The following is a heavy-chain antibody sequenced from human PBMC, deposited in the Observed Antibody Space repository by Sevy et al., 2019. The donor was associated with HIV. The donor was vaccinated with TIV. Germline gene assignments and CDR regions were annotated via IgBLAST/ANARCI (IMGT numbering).Heavy chain of an antibody. CDR2: INSDGSST. Sequence: GGSLRLSCAASGFTFSSYWMHWVRQAPGKGLVWVSRINSDGSSTSYAYSVKGRFTISRDNAKNTLYLQMNSLRAEDTAVYYCAREGGGYGSGPYYFDYWGQGTLVTVSS. J-gene: IGHJ4*02. V-gene: IGHV3-74*01. D-gene: IGHD3-10*01. CDR3: AREGGGYGSGPYYFDY. CDR1: GFTFSSYW.